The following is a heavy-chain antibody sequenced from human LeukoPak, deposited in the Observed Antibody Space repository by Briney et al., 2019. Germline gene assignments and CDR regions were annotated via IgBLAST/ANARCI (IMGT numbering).Heavy chain of an antibody. CDR2: IIPISGTA. D-gene: IGHD3-22*01. CDR3: ASVLYYYDSSGYYPY. Sequence: SVKVSCKASGGTFSTYAISWVRQAPGQGLEWMGGIIPISGTANYAQKFQGRVTFTTDESTNTAYMELSSLRSEDTAVYYCASVLYYYDSSGYYPYWGQGTLVTVSS. CDR1: GGTFSTYA. V-gene: IGHV1-69*05. J-gene: IGHJ4*02.